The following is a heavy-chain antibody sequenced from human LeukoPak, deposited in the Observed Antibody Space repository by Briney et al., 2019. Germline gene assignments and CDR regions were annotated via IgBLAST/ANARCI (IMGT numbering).Heavy chain of an antibody. J-gene: IGHJ4*02. CDR1: RGTFSSYA. CDR2: IIPIFGIA. Sequence: ASVKVSCKASRGTFSSYAISWVRQAPGQGLEWMGRIIPIFGIANYAQKFQGRVTITADKSTSTAYMELSSLRSEDTAVYYCARGTGEAYYFDYWGQGTLVTVSS. V-gene: IGHV1-69*04. D-gene: IGHD7-27*01. CDR3: ARGTGEAYYFDY.